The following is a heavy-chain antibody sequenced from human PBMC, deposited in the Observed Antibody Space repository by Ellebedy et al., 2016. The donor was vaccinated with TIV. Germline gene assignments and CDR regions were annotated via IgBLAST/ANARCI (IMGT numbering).Heavy chain of an antibody. V-gene: IGHV3-33*06. J-gene: IGHJ6*02. Sequence: GGSLRLSCAASGFRFDTYGLHWVRQAPGKDLEWVAVIWYDGSNKQYADSVKGRFTISRDNSKNTLYLQMSSLRAEDTAVYYCAKGGSGWYATRGLDVWGQGTTVTVAS. CDR2: IWYDGSNK. CDR1: GFRFDTYG. CDR3: AKGGSGWYATRGLDV. D-gene: IGHD6-19*01.